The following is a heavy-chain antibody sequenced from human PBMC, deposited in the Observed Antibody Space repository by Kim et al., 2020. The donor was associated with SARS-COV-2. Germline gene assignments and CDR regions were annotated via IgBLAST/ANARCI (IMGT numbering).Heavy chain of an antibody. CDR3: ARDRVGYSYGYPTGGDY. J-gene: IGHJ4*02. CDR1: GYTFTSYA. V-gene: IGHV7-4-1*02. CDR2: INTNTGNP. Sequence: ASVKVSCKASGYTFTSYAMNWVRQAPGQGLEWMGWINTNTGNPTYAQGFTGRFVFSLDTSVSTAYLQISSLKAEDTAVYYCARDRVGYSYGYPTGGDYWGQGTLVTVSS. D-gene: IGHD5-18*01.